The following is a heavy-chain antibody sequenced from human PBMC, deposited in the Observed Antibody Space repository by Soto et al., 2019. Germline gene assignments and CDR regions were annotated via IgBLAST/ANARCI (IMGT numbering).Heavy chain of an antibody. CDR2: ISAYNGNT. Sequence: QVQLVQSGAEVKKPGASVKVSCKASGYTFTSYGISWVRQAPGQGLEWMGWISAYNGNTNYAQKLQGRVTMTTDTSTSTAYMELRSLRSDDTAVYYCATTAPYLRFLEWLPFDYWGQGTLVTVSS. CDR3: ATTAPYLRFLEWLPFDY. D-gene: IGHD3-3*01. CDR1: GYTFTSYG. J-gene: IGHJ4*02. V-gene: IGHV1-18*01.